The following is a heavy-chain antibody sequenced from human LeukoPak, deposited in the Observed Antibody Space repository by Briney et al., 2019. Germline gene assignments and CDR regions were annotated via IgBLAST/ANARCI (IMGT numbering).Heavy chain of an antibody. CDR2: IYPGDSDT. D-gene: IGHD6-13*01. Sequence: GESLKISCKGSGYPFTSQWIAWVRQMPGKGLEWMGIIYPGDSDTTYSPSFQGQVTISADKSISTAYLQWSSLKASDTAIYYCARQGAPAGGYYYYYGMDVWGQGTTVTVSS. J-gene: IGHJ6*02. CDR1: GYPFTSQW. CDR3: ARQGAPAGGYYYYYGMDV. V-gene: IGHV5-51*01.